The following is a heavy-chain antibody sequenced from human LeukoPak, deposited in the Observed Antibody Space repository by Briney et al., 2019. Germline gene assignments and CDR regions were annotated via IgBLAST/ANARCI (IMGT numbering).Heavy chain of an antibody. J-gene: IGHJ4*02. CDR1: GFTFSSYG. CDR2: ISYDGSNK. D-gene: IGHD3-3*01. V-gene: IGHV3-30*18. Sequence: PGRSLRLSCAASGFTFSSYGMHWVRQAPGKGLEWVAVISYDGSNKYYADSVKGRFTISRDNSKNTLYLQMNSLRAEDTAVYYRAKGFDFWSGPFDYWGQGTLVTVSS. CDR3: AKGFDFWSGPFDY.